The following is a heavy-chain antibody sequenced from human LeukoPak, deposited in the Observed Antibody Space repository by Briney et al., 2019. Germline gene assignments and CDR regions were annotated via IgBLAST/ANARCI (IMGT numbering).Heavy chain of an antibody. CDR1: GYSFSSYD. CDR2: MNPNSGNT. V-gene: IGHV1-8*01. D-gene: IGHD2/OR15-2a*01. Sequence: ASVKVSCKASGYSFSSYDINWVRQATGQGLEWMGWMNPNSGNTGYAQKFQGRVTMTMDPSISTAYMELSSLRSEDTAVYYWARVNRAVDYWGQGTLVTVSS. CDR3: ARVNRAVDY. J-gene: IGHJ4*02.